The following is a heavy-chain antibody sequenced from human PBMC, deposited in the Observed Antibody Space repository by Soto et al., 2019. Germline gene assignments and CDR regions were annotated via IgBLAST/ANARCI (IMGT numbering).Heavy chain of an antibody. CDR3: ARAPPYVWGSYRVNYYYYGMDV. D-gene: IGHD3-16*02. Sequence: ASVKVSCKASGYTFTSYGISWVRQAPGQGLEWMGWISAYNGNTNYAQKLQGRVTMTTDTSTSTAYMELRSLGSDDTAVYYCARAPPYVWGSYRVNYYYYGMDVWGQGTTVTVSS. CDR1: GYTFTSYG. CDR2: ISAYNGNT. V-gene: IGHV1-18*01. J-gene: IGHJ6*01.